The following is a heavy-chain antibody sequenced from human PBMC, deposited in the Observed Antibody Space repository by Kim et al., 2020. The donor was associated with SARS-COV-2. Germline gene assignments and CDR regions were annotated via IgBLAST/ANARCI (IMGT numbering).Heavy chain of an antibody. V-gene: IGHV4-39*07. D-gene: IGHD3-16*01. CDR2: VFHSGST. CDR1: GASISGSSHY. CDR3: ASSRYYYYPRQS. Sequence: SETLSLTCTVSGASISGSSHYWGWIRQPPGKGLEWIGSVFHSGSTHSNPSLKSRLTMTVDTSTNQFSLRLTSVTVADTALYFCASSRYYYYPRQSWGHG. J-gene: IGHJ3*01.